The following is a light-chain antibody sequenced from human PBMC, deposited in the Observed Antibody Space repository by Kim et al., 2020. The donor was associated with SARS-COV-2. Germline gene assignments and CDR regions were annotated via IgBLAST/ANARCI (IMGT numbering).Light chain of an antibody. CDR1: QSVSYN. J-gene: IGKJ5*01. CDR2: GAS. V-gene: IGKV3-15*01. CDR3: QQYNYWPIT. Sequence: VSPGDRASLSCRASQSVSYNLAWYQQKPGRAPRLVIYGASSRATGVPARFSGSGSATEFTLTISSLQSEDFALYFCQQYNYWPITFGQGTRLEIK.